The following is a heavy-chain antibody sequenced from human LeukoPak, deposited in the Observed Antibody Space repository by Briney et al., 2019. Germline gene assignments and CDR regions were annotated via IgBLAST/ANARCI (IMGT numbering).Heavy chain of an antibody. D-gene: IGHD2-2*02. CDR1: GFTFSSYS. J-gene: IGHJ3*02. CDR3: AKDMGYQLLYPVAFDI. V-gene: IGHV3-21*04. CDR2: ISSSSSYI. Sequence: GGSLRLSCAASGFTFSSYSMNWVRQAPGKGLEWVSSISSSSSYIYYADSVKGRFTISRDNAKNSLYLQMNSLRAEDTALYYCAKDMGYQLLYPVAFDIWGQGTMVTVSS.